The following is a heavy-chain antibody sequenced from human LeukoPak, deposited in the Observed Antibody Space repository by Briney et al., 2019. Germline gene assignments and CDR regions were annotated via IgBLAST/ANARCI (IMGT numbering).Heavy chain of an antibody. CDR3: AGEGSIAVAHDAFDI. V-gene: IGHV4-34*01. J-gene: IGHJ3*02. CDR1: GDSFSGYY. Sequence: KPSETLSLTCAVYGDSFSGYYWGWLRQPPGKGLERVGEINHSGSTNYNPSLKSRVTISVDTSKNQFSLKLSSVAAADTAVYYCAGEGSIAVAHDAFDIWGQGTMVTVSS. D-gene: IGHD6-19*01. CDR2: INHSGST.